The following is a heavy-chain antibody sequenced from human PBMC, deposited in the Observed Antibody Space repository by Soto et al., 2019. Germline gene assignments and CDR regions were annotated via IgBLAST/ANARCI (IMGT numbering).Heavy chain of an antibody. J-gene: IGHJ5*02. CDR1: GGSVSSGSLY. CDR2: IYYSGST. Sequence: SETLSLTGNISGGSVSSGSLYWSWIRQPPGKGLEWIGYIYYSGSTNYNPSLKSRVTISVDTSKNQFSLKLSSVTAADTAVYYCARGLGYCSGGSCGENWFDPWGQGTLVTVSS. V-gene: IGHV4-61*01. CDR3: ARGLGYCSGGSCGENWFDP. D-gene: IGHD2-15*01.